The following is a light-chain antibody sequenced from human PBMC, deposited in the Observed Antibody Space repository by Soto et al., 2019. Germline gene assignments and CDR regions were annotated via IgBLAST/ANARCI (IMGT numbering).Light chain of an antibody. CDR3: QQRATSPRT. CDR2: DAS. Sequence: EIVLTQSPGTLSLSPGERATLSCRASQTVRNNYLAWYQQKPGQDPRLLVDDASRRAAGIPDRFSGSGSGTDFTLTISRLEPEDFAVYYCQQRATSPRTFGQGTKVEIK. J-gene: IGKJ1*01. CDR1: QTVRNNY. V-gene: IGKV3-20*01.